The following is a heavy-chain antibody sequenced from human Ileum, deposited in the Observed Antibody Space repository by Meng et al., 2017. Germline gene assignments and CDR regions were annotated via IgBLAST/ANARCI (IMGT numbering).Heavy chain of an antibody. CDR3: VRGPARETHDFDY. V-gene: IGHV4-34*01. CDR1: GGSFNDYS. CDR2: IHHSGRT. Sequence: QWQLNQWGAGLLKPSETLSLTCAVFGGSFNDYSWSWVRQSPGKGLEWIGQIHHSGRTNYKSSLERRVTISVDTSKSQFSLKLTSVTAADTAMYYCVRGPARETHDFDYWGQGALVTVSS. J-gene: IGHJ4*02. D-gene: IGHD1-26*01.